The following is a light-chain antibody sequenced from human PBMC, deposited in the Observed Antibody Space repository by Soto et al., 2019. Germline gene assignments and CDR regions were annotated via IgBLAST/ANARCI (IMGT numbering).Light chain of an antibody. V-gene: IGKV3-15*01. CDR1: QSVSTN. CDR2: DAS. J-gene: IGKJ2*01. Sequence: EIVMTQSPATLSVSPGERATLSCRTSQSVSTNLAWYQQKPGQAPRLLIYDASTRATGIPARFSASGSGTEFTLTISSLQSEDFAVYYCQQYNNWPPLYTFGQGTRLEI. CDR3: QQYNNWPPLYT.